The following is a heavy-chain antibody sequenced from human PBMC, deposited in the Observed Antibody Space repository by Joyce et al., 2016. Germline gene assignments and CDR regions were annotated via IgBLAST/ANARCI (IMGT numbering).Heavy chain of an antibody. V-gene: IGHV4-30-2*01. J-gene: IGHJ5*02. CDR2: IFHSGST. CDR3: ARASEFNAYIWFDP. Sequence: QLQLQESGSGLVKPSQTLSLTCAVSGGSISSGGYSWSWIRQPPGRGLEWIGYIFHSGSTYYNPPLKTRVTISVDRSKNQFSLKLSSVTAADTAVYYCARASEFNAYIWFDPWGQGTLVTVSS. CDR1: GGSISSGGYS. D-gene: IGHD2-2*01.